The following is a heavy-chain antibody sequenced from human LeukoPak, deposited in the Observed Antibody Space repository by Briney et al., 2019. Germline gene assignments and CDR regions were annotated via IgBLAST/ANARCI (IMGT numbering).Heavy chain of an antibody. CDR2: ISSSSSYI. CDR3: ARLRTNYDFWSGYLVY. V-gene: IGHV3-21*01. J-gene: IGHJ4*02. Sequence: GGSLRLSCAASGFAFSSYCMNWVRQAPGKGLEWVSSISSSSSYIYHADSVKGRFTISRDNAKNSLYLQMTSLRAEDTAVYYCARLRTNYDFWSGYLVYWGQGTLVTVSS. CDR1: GFAFSSYC. D-gene: IGHD3-3*01.